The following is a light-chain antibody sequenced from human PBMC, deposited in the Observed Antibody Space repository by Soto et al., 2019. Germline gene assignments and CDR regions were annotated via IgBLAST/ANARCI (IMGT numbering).Light chain of an antibody. CDR3: QQSYRTPYT. CDR1: QSISNA. J-gene: IGKJ2*01. V-gene: IGKV1-39*01. Sequence: DIQMTQSPSSLSASVGDRVTITCRASQSISNALNWYQRKPGKAPEFLIYSTSNLQSGVPSRFSGSGSGTDFTITISSLQPDDFATYYCQQSYRTPYTFGQGTKLEIK. CDR2: STS.